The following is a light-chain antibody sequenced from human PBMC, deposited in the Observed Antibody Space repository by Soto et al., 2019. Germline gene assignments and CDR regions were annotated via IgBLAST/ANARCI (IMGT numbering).Light chain of an antibody. CDR3: QQSYSTPRT. CDR2: AAS. Sequence: DIQMTQSPSSLSASVGDRVTITCRASQSISSYLNWYQQKPGKAPKLLIYAASSLQSGVPSRFSGSGSGTDFTLTISRLQPEDFATYYCQQSYSTPRTFGGGTKVVIK. J-gene: IGKJ4*01. V-gene: IGKV1-39*01. CDR1: QSISSY.